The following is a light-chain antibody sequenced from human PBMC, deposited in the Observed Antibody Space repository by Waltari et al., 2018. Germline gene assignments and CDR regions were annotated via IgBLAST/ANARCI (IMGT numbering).Light chain of an antibody. CDR2: DNN. CDR3: QSYDSSLRGSRV. CDR1: SPNSGAATH. Sequence: QSVLTQPPSVSGAPGQGVTISCTGSSPNSGAATHVHRYQRPPGTAPQPLIFDNNNRPSGVPDRFSGSKSGTSASLVITGLQAEDEADYYCQSYDSSLRGSRVFGGGTKVTVL. V-gene: IGLV1-40*01. J-gene: IGLJ3*02.